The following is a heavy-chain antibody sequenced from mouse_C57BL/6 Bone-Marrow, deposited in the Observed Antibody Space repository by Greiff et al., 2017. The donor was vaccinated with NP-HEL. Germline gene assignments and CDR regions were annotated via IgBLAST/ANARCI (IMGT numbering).Heavy chain of an antibody. Sequence: EVKLMESGGGLVQSGRSLRLSCATSGFTFSDFYMEWVRQAPGKGLEWIAASRNKANDYTTEYSASVKGRFIVSRDTSQSILYLQMNALRAEDTAIYYGARDAGWLPLAYWGQGTLVTVSA. V-gene: IGHV7-1*01. CDR3: ARDAGWLPLAY. CDR2: SRNKANDYTT. CDR1: GFTFSDFY. J-gene: IGHJ3*01. D-gene: IGHD2-2*01.